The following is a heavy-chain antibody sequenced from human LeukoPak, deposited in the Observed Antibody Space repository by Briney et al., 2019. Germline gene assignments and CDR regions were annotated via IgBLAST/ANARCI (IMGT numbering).Heavy chain of an antibody. CDR2: IYYSGST. CDR3: ARVPWGQTRFDY. CDR1: GGSISSGGYY. V-gene: IGHV4-31*03. Sequence: SQTLSLTCTVSGGSISSGGYYWSWIRQHPGKGLEWIGYIYYSGSTSYNPSLKSRVTISVDTSKNQFSLKLSSVTAADTAVYYCARVPWGQTRFDYWGQGTLVTVSS. D-gene: IGHD1-26*01. J-gene: IGHJ4*02.